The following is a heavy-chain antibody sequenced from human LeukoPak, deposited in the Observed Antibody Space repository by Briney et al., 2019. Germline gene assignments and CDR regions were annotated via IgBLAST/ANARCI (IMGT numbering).Heavy chain of an antibody. D-gene: IGHD6-19*01. CDR3: AKDPGSGAYFDY. J-gene: IGHJ4*02. V-gene: IGHV3-30*18. CDR2: ISYDGSNK. CDR1: GFTFSSYG. Sequence: PGGSLRLSCAPSGFTFSSYGMHWVRQAPGKGLEWVAVISYDGSNKYYADSVKGRFTISRDNSKNTLYPQMNSLRAEDTAVYYCAKDPGSGAYFDYWGQGTLVTVSS.